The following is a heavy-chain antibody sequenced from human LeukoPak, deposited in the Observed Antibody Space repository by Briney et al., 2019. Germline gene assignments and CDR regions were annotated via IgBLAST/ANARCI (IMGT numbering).Heavy chain of an antibody. J-gene: IGHJ5*02. V-gene: IGHV4-39*01. CDR2: IYYSGST. CDR1: GGSISSSSYY. CDR3: ARQHRPQRGWFDP. Sequence: PSETLSLTCTVSGGSISSSSYYWGWIRQPPGKGLEWIGSIYYSGSTYYNPSLKSRVTISVDTSKNQFSLKLSSVTAADTAVYYCARQHRPQRGWFDPWGQGTLVTVSS.